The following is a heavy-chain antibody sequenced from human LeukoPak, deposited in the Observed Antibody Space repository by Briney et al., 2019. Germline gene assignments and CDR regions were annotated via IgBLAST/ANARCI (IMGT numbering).Heavy chain of an antibody. CDR1: GASISSSSSY. J-gene: IGHJ4*02. CDR3: AGENGSGSLQ. Sequence: SETLSLTCTVSGASISSSSSYWGWIRQPPGKGLEWLGNIYSRGNTYYKPSLRSRVTISIDTSKNQFSLRLTSVTAADTAVYYYAGENGSGSLQWGQGTLVIVSS. D-gene: IGHD3-10*01. CDR2: IYSRGNT. V-gene: IGHV4-39*07.